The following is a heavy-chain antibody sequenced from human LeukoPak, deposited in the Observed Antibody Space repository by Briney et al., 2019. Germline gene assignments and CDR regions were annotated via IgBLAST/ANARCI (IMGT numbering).Heavy chain of an antibody. V-gene: IGHV1-69*01. CDR3: ASDPHLRDGYNWEGVGFDI. CDR2: IIPLFGTA. Sequence: SVKVSCKDSGGTFSSYAISWVRQAPGQGLEWMGGIIPLFGTANYAQKFQGRVTITADESTSTAYRALSSLRSEDTAVYSCASDPHLRDGYNWEGVGFDIWGQGTMVTVSS. J-gene: IGHJ3*02. CDR1: GGTFSSYA. D-gene: IGHD5-24*01.